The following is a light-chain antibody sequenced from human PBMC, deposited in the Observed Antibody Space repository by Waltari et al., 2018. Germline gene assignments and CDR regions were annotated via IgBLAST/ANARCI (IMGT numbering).Light chain of an antibody. CDR2: GAS. CDR3: QQYGSSVMYT. CDR1: QRLSKNY. Sequence: SCRASQRLSKNYLAWYRQKPGRAPTLLIYGASSRATGIPDRFSGSGSGTDFSLTINRLEPEDFAVYYCQQYGSSVMYTFGQGTKLEIK. J-gene: IGKJ2*01. V-gene: IGKV3-20*01.